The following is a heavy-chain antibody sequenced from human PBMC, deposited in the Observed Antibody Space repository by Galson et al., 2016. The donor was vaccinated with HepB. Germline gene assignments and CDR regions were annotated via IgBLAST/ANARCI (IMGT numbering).Heavy chain of an antibody. CDR1: GFRFRSYG. J-gene: IGHJ6*02. CDR3: AKCYVDSDMVWDRSADYYYYGMDV. V-gene: IGHV3-30*18. D-gene: IGHD5-18*01. CDR2: ISYDGGNK. Sequence: RLSCAASGFRFRSYGMHWVRQAPGKGLEWVALISYDGGNKSFVDSVKGGFTISRDNSKNTLYRQMNSLRAEVTAVYYCAKCYVDSDMVWDRSADYYYYGMDVWGQGTTVTVSS.